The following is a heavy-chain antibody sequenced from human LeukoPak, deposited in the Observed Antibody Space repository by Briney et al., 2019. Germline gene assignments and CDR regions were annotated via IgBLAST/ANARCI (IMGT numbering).Heavy chain of an antibody. CDR3: ARGEDGGGYNYEY. CDR1: GYTFTGYY. J-gene: IGHJ4*02. D-gene: IGHD5-24*01. V-gene: IGHV1-2*02. CDR2: INPNGGGT. Sequence: GASVKVSCKASGYTFTGYYMHWVRQAPGQGLEWMGWINPNGGGTNYAQKFQGRVTMTRDTSISTAYMELSRLRSDDTAVYYCARGEDGGGYNYEYWGQGTLVTVSS.